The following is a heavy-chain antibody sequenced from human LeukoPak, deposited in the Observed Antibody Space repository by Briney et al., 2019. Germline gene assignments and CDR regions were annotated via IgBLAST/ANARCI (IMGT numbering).Heavy chain of an antibody. V-gene: IGHV3-30*09. CDR1: GFTFSSYA. CDR2: ISYDGSNK. J-gene: IGHJ4*02. D-gene: IGHD6-19*01. Sequence: QSGGSLRLSCAASGFTFSSYAMHWVRQAPGKGLEWVAVISYDGSNKYYADSVKGRFAISRDNSKNTLYLQMNSLRAEDTAVYYCAKGLAVAGRGYFDYWGQGTLVTVSS. CDR3: AKGLAVAGRGYFDY.